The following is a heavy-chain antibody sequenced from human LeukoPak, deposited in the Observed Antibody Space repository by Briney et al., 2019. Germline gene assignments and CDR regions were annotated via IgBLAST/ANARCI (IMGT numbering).Heavy chain of an antibody. CDR3: ARSEGSSGYYEKWYFDY. V-gene: IGHV4-34*09. J-gene: IGHJ4*02. D-gene: IGHD3-22*01. CDR2: INHSGST. CDR1: GRSFSGYY. Sequence: PSETLSLTCAVYGRSFSGYYWSWIRQPPGKGLEWIGEINHSGSTYYNPSLKSRVTISVDTSKNQFSLKLSSVTAADTAVYYCARSEGSSGYYEKWYFDYWGQGTLVTVSS.